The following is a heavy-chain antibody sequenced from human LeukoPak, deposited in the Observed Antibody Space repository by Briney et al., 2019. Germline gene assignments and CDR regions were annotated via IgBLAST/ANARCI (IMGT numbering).Heavy chain of an antibody. J-gene: IGHJ4*02. V-gene: IGHV3-30*02. CDR2: IRYDGSNK. CDR3: APSWVRGYCSSTSCTPLVHY. D-gene: IGHD2-2*01. Sequence: QPGGSLRLSCEASGFTFDNFYMHWVRQAPGKGLEWVAFIRYDGSNKYYADSVKGRFTISRDNSKNTLYLQMNSLRAEDTAVYFCAPSWVRGYCSSTSCTPLVHYWGQGTLVTVSS. CDR1: GFTFDNFY.